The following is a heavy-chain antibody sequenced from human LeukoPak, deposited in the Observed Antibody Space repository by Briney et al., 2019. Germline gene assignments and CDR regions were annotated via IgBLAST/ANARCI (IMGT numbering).Heavy chain of an antibody. CDR3: ARYTYRVGPEGP. V-gene: IGHV1-18*01. CDR2: ISTYNGNT. Sequence: ASVKASCKASGGTFSSYAISWVRQAPGQGLEWMGWISTYNGNTNYAQKLQGRVTMTTDTSTSTAYMELRSLRSDDTAVYYCARYTYRVGPEGPWGQGTLVTVSS. J-gene: IGHJ5*02. CDR1: GGTFSSYA. D-gene: IGHD3-16*02.